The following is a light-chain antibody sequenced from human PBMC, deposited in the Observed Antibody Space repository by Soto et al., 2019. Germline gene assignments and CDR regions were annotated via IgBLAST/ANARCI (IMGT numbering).Light chain of an antibody. Sequence: QSALTQPASVSGSPGQSITISCTGTSSDVGGYNSVSWYQQHPGKAPKLMIYDVSNRPSGVSNRFSGSKSGNTASLTISGLQAEDEADYYCSSYSSSSTLVFGGGTKLTV. CDR1: SSDVGGYNS. V-gene: IGLV2-14*01. CDR2: DVS. J-gene: IGLJ3*02. CDR3: SSYSSSSTLV.